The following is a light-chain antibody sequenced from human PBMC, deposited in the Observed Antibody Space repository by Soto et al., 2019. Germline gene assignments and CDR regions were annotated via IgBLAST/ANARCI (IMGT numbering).Light chain of an antibody. J-gene: IGLJ1*01. Sequence: QSVLTQPRSVSGCPGQSVTISCTGTSSDVGGHNYVSWYQQYPGKAPKLLLSSVSKRPSGVPDRFSGSKSGNTASLTISGLQAEDEADYYCCSYAGSYTYVFGTGTKVTVL. CDR3: CSYAGSYTYV. V-gene: IGLV2-11*01. CDR2: SVS. CDR1: SSDVGGHNY.